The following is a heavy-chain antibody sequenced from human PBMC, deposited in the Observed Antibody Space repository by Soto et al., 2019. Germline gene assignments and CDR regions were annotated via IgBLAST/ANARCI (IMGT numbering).Heavy chain of an antibody. CDR2: ISAYNGNT. CDR3: AWASDNSYWFDP. CDR1: GYTFTSYG. D-gene: IGHD1-1*01. V-gene: IGHV1-18*01. Sequence: ASVKVSCKASGYTFTSYGISWVRQAPGQGLEWMGWISAYNGNTNYAQKLQGRVTMTTDTSTSTAYMELGSLRSDDTAVYYCAWASDNSYWFDPWGQGTLVTVSS. J-gene: IGHJ5*02.